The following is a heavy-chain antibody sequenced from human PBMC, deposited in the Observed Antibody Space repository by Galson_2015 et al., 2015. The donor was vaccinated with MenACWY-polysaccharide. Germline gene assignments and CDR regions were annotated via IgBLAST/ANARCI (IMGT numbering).Heavy chain of an antibody. V-gene: IGHV1-18*01. D-gene: IGHD6-13*01. J-gene: IGHJ4*02. CDR2: IGGKNNNT. CDR3: ARDLGRGAAGSGHK. Sequence: SVKVSCKASGYTFNDYGFTWVRQAPGQGLEWMGCIGGKNNNTWYAQKFQGRVTLPRDTSTDTAYMELRGLRFDDTAVYYCARDLGRGAAGSGHKWCQGTLVTVSS. CDR1: GYTFNDYG.